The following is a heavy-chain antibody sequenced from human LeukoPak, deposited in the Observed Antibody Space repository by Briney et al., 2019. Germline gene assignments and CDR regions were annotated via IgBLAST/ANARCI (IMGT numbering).Heavy chain of an antibody. CDR1: GYTFDVYY. V-gene: IGHV1-46*02. CDR3: ARGRTVTNDFDL. J-gene: IGHJ2*01. D-gene: IGHD4-17*01. Sequence: ASVKVSCKASGYTFDVYYIHWVRQAPGQGLEWMGIFNPSGSNSNYAQRFQGRVTLTRDTSTTTVYMDLSGLRPEDTAVYYCARGRTVTNDFDLWGRGTLLTVSS. CDR2: FNPSGSNS.